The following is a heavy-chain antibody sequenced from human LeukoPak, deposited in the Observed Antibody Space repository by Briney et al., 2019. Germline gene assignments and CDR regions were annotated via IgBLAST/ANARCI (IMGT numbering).Heavy chain of an antibody. D-gene: IGHD6-19*01. CDR1: GFTFSSYA. V-gene: IGHV3-23*01. CDR3: AKDLGYSSVVY. CDR2: ISGSGENT. Sequence: GRSLRLSRAASGFTFSSYAMTWVRQAPGKGLEWVSGISGSGENTYYVDSVEGRFTISRDNSKNTLYLQMNSLRAEDTAMYYCAKDLGYSSVVYWGQGTLVTVSS. J-gene: IGHJ4*02.